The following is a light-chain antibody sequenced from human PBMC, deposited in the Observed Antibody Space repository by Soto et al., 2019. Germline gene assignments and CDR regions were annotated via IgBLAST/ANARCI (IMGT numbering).Light chain of an antibody. CDR1: QSVSNY. CDR2: VAS. CDR3: QQGSTYPT. V-gene: IGKV1-39*01. J-gene: IGKJ4*01. Sequence: IQMTQSPSSLSASVGDKVTITCRAGQSVSNYVNWYQHKPGKPPNLLIYVASSLQSGVPSRFSGGGSGTDFTLTIRSLQPEDVATYYCQQGSTYPTFGGGTKVEIK.